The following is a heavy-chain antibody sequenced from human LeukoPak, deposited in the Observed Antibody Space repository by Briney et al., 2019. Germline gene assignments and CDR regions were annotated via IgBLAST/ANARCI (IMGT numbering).Heavy chain of an antibody. CDR3: ARDQTTYYYGSGTKGFDY. V-gene: IGHV3-23*01. Sequence: GGSLRLSCAASGLTFSSYGMSWVRQAPRKGLEWVSSISGSGGSTHYADSVKGRFTISRDNSKNTLYLQMNSLRAEDTAVYYCARDQTTYYYGSGTKGFDYWGQGTLVTVSS. CDR2: ISGSGGST. D-gene: IGHD3-10*01. CDR1: GLTFSSYG. J-gene: IGHJ4*02.